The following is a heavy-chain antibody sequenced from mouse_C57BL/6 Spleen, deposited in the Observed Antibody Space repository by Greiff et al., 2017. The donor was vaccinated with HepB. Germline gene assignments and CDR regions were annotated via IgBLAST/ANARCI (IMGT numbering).Heavy chain of an antibody. D-gene: IGHD2-4*01. Sequence: EVKLVESGPGLVKPSQSLSLTCSVTGYSITSGYYWNWIRQFPGNKLEWMGYISYDGSNNYNPSLKNRISITRDTSKNQFFLKLNSVTTEDTATYYCASYYDYPFDYWGQGTTLTVSS. CDR3: ASYYDYPFDY. J-gene: IGHJ2*01. V-gene: IGHV3-6*01. CDR1: GYSITSGYY. CDR2: ISYDGSN.